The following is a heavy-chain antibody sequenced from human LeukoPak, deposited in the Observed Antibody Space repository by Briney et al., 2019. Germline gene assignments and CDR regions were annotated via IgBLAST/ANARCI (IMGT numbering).Heavy chain of an antibody. CDR1: GFTFSSYE. Sequence: QSGGSLRHSCAASGFTFSSYEMNWVRQAPGKGLEWVSYISSSGSTIYYADSVKGRFTISRDNAKNSLYLQMNSLRAEDTAVYYCAREGSSSWFPFDYWGQGTLVTVSS. CDR2: ISSSGSTI. J-gene: IGHJ4*02. D-gene: IGHD6-13*01. V-gene: IGHV3-48*03. CDR3: AREGSSSWFPFDY.